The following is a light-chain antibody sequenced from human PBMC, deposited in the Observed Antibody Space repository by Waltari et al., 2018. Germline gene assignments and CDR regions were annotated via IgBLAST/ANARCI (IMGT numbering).Light chain of an antibody. V-gene: IGLV2-14*01. CDR1: SRDVAGHGS. J-gene: IGLJ1*01. CDR3: SSYTSINTVV. Sequence: QSALTQPASASGSPGQSITTPCTGTSRDVAGHGSVSWYQQHPGKAPKLISYVVSKRPSGVSDRFSGSKSGNTASLTISGLQAEDEADYYCSSYTSINTVVFGTGTKVTVL. CDR2: VVS.